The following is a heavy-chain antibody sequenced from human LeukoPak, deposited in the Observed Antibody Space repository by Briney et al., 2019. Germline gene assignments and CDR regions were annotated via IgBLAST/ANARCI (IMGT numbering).Heavy chain of an antibody. CDR2: IYSGGST. CDR3: ARVRLDRSERNLDAFEN. D-gene: IGHD1-14*01. Sequence: GGSLRLSCAASGFTVSSYSMNWVRQAPGKGLEWVSSIYSGGSTYYADSVKGRFTISRDNSKNTVYLQMNSLRAEDTAVYFCARVRLDRSERNLDAFENWGQGTMVTVSS. CDR1: GFTVSSYS. J-gene: IGHJ3*02. V-gene: IGHV3-53*01.